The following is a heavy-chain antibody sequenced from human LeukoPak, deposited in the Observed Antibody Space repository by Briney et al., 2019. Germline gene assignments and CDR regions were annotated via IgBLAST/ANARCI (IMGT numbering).Heavy chain of an antibody. D-gene: IGHD3-16*01. CDR2: IKEDGSEK. Sequence: GRSLRLSCAASGLTFSSYGMHWVRQAPGKGLEWVAHIKEDGSEKYYVDSVRGRFTISRDNAKNSLYLQMNSLRVEDTAVYFCSRLSFGEPDHDPFEFWGQGTMVTVSS. J-gene: IGHJ3*01. CDR1: GLTFSSYG. V-gene: IGHV3-7*01. CDR3: SRLSFGEPDHDPFEF.